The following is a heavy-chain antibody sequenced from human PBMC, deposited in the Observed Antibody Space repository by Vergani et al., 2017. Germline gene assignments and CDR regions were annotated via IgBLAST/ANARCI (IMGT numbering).Heavy chain of an antibody. CDR1: GYTFTSYG. CDR3: QTMVRGGYYYGMDV. CDR2: ISDYNGDT. J-gene: IGHJ6*02. V-gene: IGHV1-18*01. Sequence: QVQLVQSGAEVKKPGASVKVSCKAFGYTFTSYGISWVRQAPGQGLEWMGLISDYNGDTNYAQKLQGRVTMTTDTSTSTAYMELRSLRSDDTAVYYCQTMVRGGYYYGMDVWGQGTTVTVSS. D-gene: IGHD3-10*01.